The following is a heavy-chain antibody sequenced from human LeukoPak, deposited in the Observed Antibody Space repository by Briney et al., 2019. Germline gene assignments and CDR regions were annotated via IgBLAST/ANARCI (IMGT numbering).Heavy chain of an antibody. D-gene: IGHD5-24*01. CDR1: GFTFSSYA. Sequence: GGSLRLSCAASGFTFSSYAMSWVGQAPGKGLEWVSGISDSGTGNYYADSVKGRFAISRDNSKNTLFLQMNGLRAEDTAVYYFAKDHIRRDGYSDFDYWGQGTLVTVSS. J-gene: IGHJ4*02. V-gene: IGHV3-23*01. CDR3: AKDHIRRDGYSDFDY. CDR2: ISDSGTGN.